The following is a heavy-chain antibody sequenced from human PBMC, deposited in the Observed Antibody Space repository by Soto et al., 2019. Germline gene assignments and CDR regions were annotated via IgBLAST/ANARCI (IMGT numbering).Heavy chain of an antibody. D-gene: IGHD2-2*02. CDR1: GGSISSYY. CDR2: IYYTEKT. Sequence: QVQLQQSGPGLVKPSETLSLTCTVSGGSISSYYWSWIRQPPGKGLDWIGYIYYTEKTNYNPSLMSRVTISVDTSKNQFSLKLRYVTAADTGVYFCASARFQLLYPYCYGMDVWGQGTAVIVSS. V-gene: IGHV4-59*01. CDR3: ASARFQLLYPYCYGMDV. J-gene: IGHJ6*02.